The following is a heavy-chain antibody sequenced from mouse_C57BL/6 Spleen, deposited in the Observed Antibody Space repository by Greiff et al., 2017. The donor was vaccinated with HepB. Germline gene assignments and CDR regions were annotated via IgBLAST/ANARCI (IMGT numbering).Heavy chain of an antibody. V-gene: IGHV5-9-1*02. CDR3: TRDGAYSTSVRVFDY. Sequence: EVKVVESGEGLVKPGGSLKLSCAASGFTFSSYAMSWVRQTPEKRLEWVAYISSGGDYIYYADTVKGRFTISRDNARNTLYLQMSSLKSEDTAMYYCTRDGAYSTSVRVFDYWGQGTTLTVSS. J-gene: IGHJ2*01. D-gene: IGHD2-5*01. CDR1: GFTFSSYA. CDR2: ISSGGDYI.